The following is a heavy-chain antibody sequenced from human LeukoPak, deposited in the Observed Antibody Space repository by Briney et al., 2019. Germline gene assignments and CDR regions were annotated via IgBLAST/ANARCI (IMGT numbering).Heavy chain of an antibody. CDR3: ARVDIVVVPAATGTFYFDY. Sequence: ASVKVSCKASGYTFSAYHIHWVRQAPGQGLEWMGWINPNSGGTNFAPKFQGRVTMTRDTSISTAYMELSRLRSDDTAVYYCARVDIVVVPAATGTFYFDYWGQGTLVTVSS. V-gene: IGHV1-2*02. CDR2: INPNSGGT. J-gene: IGHJ4*02. D-gene: IGHD2-2*01. CDR1: GYTFSAYH.